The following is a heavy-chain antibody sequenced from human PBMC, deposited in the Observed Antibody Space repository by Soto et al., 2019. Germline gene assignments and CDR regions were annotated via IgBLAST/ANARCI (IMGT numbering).Heavy chain of an antibody. CDR2: IDPSDSYT. D-gene: IGHD6-13*01. V-gene: IGHV5-10-1*01. CDR1: GYSLTSYW. Sequence: PGESPEISRKGPGYSLTSYWISWVPQMPGKGLEWMGRIDPSDSYTNYSPSFQGHVTITAEKSISTAYLQWSSLKASNTAMYYCARHMGIAAADPYFDYWGQGTLVTVSS. CDR3: ARHMGIAAADPYFDY. J-gene: IGHJ4*02.